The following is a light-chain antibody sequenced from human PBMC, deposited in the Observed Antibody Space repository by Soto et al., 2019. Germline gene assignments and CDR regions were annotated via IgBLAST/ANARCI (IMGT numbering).Light chain of an antibody. CDR1: QSISSW. J-gene: IGKJ1*01. CDR3: QQYNSYLRT. V-gene: IGKV1-5*01. Sequence: DIQMTQSPSTLSASVGDRVTITCRASQSISSWLAWYQQKPGKAPKLLIYDASSLESGVPSRFSGSGSGTEFTLTISSLQPDDFATYYCQQYNSYLRTFGQGTKVDMK. CDR2: DAS.